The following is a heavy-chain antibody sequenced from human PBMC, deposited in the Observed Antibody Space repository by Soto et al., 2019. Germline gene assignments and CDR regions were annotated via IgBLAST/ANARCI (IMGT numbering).Heavy chain of an antibody. Sequence: SETLSLTCAVYVGSFSGYYWSWIRQPPGKGLEWIGEINHSGSTNYNPSLKSRVTISVDTSKNQFSLKLSSVTAADTAVYYCARGRSLRYFDWFQGPYFDYWGQGTLVTVSS. CDR2: INHSGST. J-gene: IGHJ4*02. CDR1: VGSFSGYY. CDR3: ARGRSLRYFDWFQGPYFDY. D-gene: IGHD3-9*01. V-gene: IGHV4-34*01.